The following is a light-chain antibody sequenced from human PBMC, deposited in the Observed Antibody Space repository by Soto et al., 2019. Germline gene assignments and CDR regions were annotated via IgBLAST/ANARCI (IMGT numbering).Light chain of an antibody. CDR1: QSVSSY. V-gene: IGKV3-11*01. J-gene: IGKJ5*01. CDR3: QQRSNFIT. Sequence: EIVMTQSAATLSVSPGERATLSCRASQSVSSYLAWYQQKPGQAPRLLIYDASNRATGIPARFSGSASGTDSTLTISSLEPEDFAVYYCQQRSNFITFGQGTRLEI. CDR2: DAS.